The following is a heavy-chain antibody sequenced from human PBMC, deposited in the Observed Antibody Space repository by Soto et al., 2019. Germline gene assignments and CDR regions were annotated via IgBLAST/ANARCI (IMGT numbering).Heavy chain of an antibody. J-gene: IGHJ3*02. CDR3: VRGGGFYDSGGYLIRGAFDI. CDR2: IYFRGNT. V-gene: IGHV4-31*03. CDR1: GDSLCRIDYY. Sequence: MSLPCSVSGDSLCRIDYYWTWIRQHPEKGLEWIGNIYFRGNTYYSPSLESRLTISVDTSKNQFSLKLTSVTAADTAVYYCVRGGGFYDSGGYLIRGAFDIWGQGTMVTVSS. D-gene: IGHD3-22*01.